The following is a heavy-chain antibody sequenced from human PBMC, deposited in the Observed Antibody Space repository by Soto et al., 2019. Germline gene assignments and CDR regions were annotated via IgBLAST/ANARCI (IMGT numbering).Heavy chain of an antibody. J-gene: IGHJ6*02. D-gene: IGHD3-3*01. V-gene: IGHV1-24*01. CDR2: LDPEDGKT. CDR1: GHTLTELA. CDR3: AKDILEWLFGSGDYYYYGMDV. Sequence: ASVKVSCKVSGHTLTELAMHWVRQARGKGLEWMGGLDPEDGKTVYARMFQGRVSMTEDTSTDTAYMELSGLKSEDTAVYYCAKDILEWLFGSGDYYYYGMDVWGQ.